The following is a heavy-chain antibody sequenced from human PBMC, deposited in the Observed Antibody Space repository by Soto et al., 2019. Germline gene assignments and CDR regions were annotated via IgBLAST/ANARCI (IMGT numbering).Heavy chain of an antibody. J-gene: IGHJ6*02. D-gene: IGHD1-26*01. CDR1: GFDFSSYG. Sequence: QMQLVESGGGVVQPGTSLRLSCAASGFDFSSYGMHWVRQTPGKGLEWVAVLGFDGGGRYYADSVKGRFTISRDNSKKMLYLQMDSLRAGDTASYCCAREPVGPDYAMDVWGQGTTVTVSS. CDR3: AREPVGPDYAMDV. CDR2: LGFDGGGR. V-gene: IGHV3-33*01.